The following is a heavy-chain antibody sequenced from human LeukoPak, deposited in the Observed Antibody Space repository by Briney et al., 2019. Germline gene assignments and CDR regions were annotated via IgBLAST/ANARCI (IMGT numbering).Heavy chain of an antibody. Sequence: GGSLRLSCAASGFSVSSNFMCWVRQARGKGLEWVSVIYSGGTTYYADSVKGRFTISRDNSKNTLSLQMNNLRAEDTAVYYCARDGYGNNYMDVWGKGTTVTVSS. CDR1: GFSVSSNF. D-gene: IGHD1/OR15-1a*01. V-gene: IGHV3-53*01. CDR3: ARDGYGNNYMDV. CDR2: IYSGGTT. J-gene: IGHJ6*03.